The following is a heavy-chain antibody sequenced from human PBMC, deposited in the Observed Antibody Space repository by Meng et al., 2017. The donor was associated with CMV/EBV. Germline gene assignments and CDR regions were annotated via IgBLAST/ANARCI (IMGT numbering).Heavy chain of an antibody. V-gene: IGHV3-73*01. Sequence: GEPLKISCAASGFTFSGSAMHWVRQASGKGLEWVGRIRSKANSYATAYAASVKGRFTISRDDSKNTAYLQMNSLKTEDTAVYYCTRPVGATTFAPFDYWGQGTLVTVSS. CDR1: GFTFSGSA. D-gene: IGHD1-26*01. J-gene: IGHJ4*02. CDR3: TRPVGATTFAPFDY. CDR2: IRSKANSYAT.